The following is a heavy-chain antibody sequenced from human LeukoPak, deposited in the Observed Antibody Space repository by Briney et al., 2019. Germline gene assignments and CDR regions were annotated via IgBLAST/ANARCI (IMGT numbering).Heavy chain of an antibody. CDR2: IIPILGIA. V-gene: IGHV1-69*04. CDR3: ARVAGIFYGDYFDY. D-gene: IGHD4-17*01. J-gene: IGHJ4*02. CDR1: GGTFSSYA. Sequence: ASVKVSCKASGGTFSSYAISWVRQAPGQGLEWMGRIIPILGIANYAQKFQGRVTITAGKSTSTAYMELGSLRSEDTAVYYCARVAGIFYGDYFDYWGQGTLVTVSS.